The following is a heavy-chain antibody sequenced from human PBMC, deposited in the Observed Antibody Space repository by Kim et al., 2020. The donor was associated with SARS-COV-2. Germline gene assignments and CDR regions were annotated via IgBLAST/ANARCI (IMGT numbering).Heavy chain of an antibody. J-gene: IGHJ4*02. CDR2: INTNTGVT. CDR3: IRDYIWRTYRYIDY. Sequence: ASVKVSCETSGYTFTDYYIYWVWQAPGQGLEWMGWINTNTGVTDYAQKFQGRVAMTRDTSIRTAYMELGRLQSDDTAVYYCIRDYIWRTYRYIDYWGQGTLVTVSS. V-gene: IGHV1-2*02. CDR1: GYTFTDYY. D-gene: IGHD3-16*02.